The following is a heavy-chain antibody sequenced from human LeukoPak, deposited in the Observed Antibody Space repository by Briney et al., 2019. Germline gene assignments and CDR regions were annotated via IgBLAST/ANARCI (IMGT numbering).Heavy chain of an antibody. Sequence: GGSLRLSCAASGFTFNTFNMNWVRQAPGKGLEWVAVISYDGSNKYYADSVKGRFTISRDNSKNTLYLQMNSLRAEDTAVYYCAKGLGMDYRIIDYWGQGTLVTVSS. CDR2: ISYDGSNK. CDR1: GFTFNTFN. V-gene: IGHV3-30*18. J-gene: IGHJ4*02. D-gene: IGHD3-16*01. CDR3: AKGLGMDYRIIDY.